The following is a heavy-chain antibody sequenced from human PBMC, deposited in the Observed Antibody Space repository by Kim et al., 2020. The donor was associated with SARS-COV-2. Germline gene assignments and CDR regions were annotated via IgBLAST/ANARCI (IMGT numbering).Heavy chain of an antibody. Sequence: GGSLRLSCAASGFTFSSYSMNWVRQAPGKGLEWVSSISSSSSYIYYADSVKGRFTISRDNAKNSLYLQMNSLRAEDTAVYYCARALQKHEWDYDILTGYPMYYYYGMDVWGQGTTVTVSS. CDR3: ARALQKHEWDYDILTGYPMYYYYGMDV. CDR2: ISSSSSYI. V-gene: IGHV3-21*04. CDR1: GFTFSSYS. J-gene: IGHJ6*02. D-gene: IGHD3-9*01.